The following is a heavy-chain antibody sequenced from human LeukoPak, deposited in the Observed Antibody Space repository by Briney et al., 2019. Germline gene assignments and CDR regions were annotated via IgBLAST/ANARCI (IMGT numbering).Heavy chain of an antibody. CDR1: GFIFSSHD. CDR3: ARALTGWGSFGN. CDR2: ISYDGSNK. J-gene: IGHJ4*02. D-gene: IGHD3-16*01. V-gene: IGHV3-30-3*01. Sequence: PGGSLRLSCAACGFIFSSHDMNWVRQAPGKGLEWVADISYDGSNKFYADSVKGRFTVSRDNAKNSVDLQMDSLRAEDTAVYYCARALTGWGSFGNWGQGTLVTVSS.